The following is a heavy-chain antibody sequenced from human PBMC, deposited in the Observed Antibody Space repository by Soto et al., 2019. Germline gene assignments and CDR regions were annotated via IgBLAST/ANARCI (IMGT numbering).Heavy chain of an antibody. D-gene: IGHD6-19*01. Sequence: QVQLQESGPGLVKPSGTLSLTCAVSGGSISSSNWWSWVRQPPGKGLEWIGEIYHSGSTNYNPSLTSRVTISVDKSKNQFSLKLSSVTAADTAVYYCVARGIAVAGFDYWGQGTLVTVSS. V-gene: IGHV4-4*02. CDR2: IYHSGST. CDR1: GGSISSSNW. J-gene: IGHJ4*02. CDR3: VARGIAVAGFDY.